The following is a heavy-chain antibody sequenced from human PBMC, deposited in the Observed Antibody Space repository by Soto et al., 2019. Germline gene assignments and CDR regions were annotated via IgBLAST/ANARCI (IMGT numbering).Heavy chain of an antibody. CDR1: GGSISSDY. Sequence: PSETLSLTCTVSGGSISSDYWSWIRQPPGKGLEWIGYIYYSGNTNYNPSLKSRVTISVDTSKNQFSLKLSSVTAADTAVYYCARDPSIAGFDYWGQGTLVTVSS. V-gene: IGHV4-59*01. J-gene: IGHJ4*02. CDR3: ARDPSIAGFDY. D-gene: IGHD6-6*01. CDR2: IYYSGNT.